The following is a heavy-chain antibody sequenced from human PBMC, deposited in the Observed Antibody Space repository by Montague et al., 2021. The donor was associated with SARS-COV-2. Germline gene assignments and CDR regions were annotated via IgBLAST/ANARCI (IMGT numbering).Heavy chain of an antibody. CDR1: GGSINYYY. Sequence: SETLSLTCTVSGGSINYYYWHWLRQSAAKGLEWIGRIYSSGNANYSPSLKSRVSMSVDKSWNQFSLRLTSVTAADTAIYYCARKGSGRSDLAYWGQGTLVTVSS. J-gene: IGHJ4*02. D-gene: IGHD1-26*01. V-gene: IGHV4-4*07. CDR2: IYSSGNA. CDR3: ARKGSGRSDLAY.